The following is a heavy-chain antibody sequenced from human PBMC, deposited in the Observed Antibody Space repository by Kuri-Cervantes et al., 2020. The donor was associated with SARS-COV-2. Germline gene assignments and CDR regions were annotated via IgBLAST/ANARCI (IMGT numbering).Heavy chain of an antibody. Sequence: SETLSLTCAVYGGSFSGYYWSWIRQPPGKGLEWIGETNHSGSTNYNPSLKSRVTISVDTSKNQFSLKLSSVTAADTAVYYCARGGRIAVAGILLPLYYYGMDVWGQGTTVTVSS. CDR1: GGSFSGYY. D-gene: IGHD6-19*01. CDR3: ARGGRIAVAGILLPLYYYGMDV. CDR2: TNHSGST. J-gene: IGHJ6*02. V-gene: IGHV4-34*01.